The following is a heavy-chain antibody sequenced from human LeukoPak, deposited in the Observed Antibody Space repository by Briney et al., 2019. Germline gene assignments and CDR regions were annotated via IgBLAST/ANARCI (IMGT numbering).Heavy chain of an antibody. CDR2: INPNSGDT. CDR1: GYTFTGYY. Sequence: ASVKVSCKASGYTFTGYYMHWVRQAPGQGLEWMGRINPNSGDTNYAQKFQGRVTMTRDTSISTAYMELSRLRSDDTAVYYCAKDSPYGGSFYYIDYWGQGTLVTVSS. CDR3: AKDSPYGGSFYYIDY. V-gene: IGHV1-2*06. J-gene: IGHJ4*02. D-gene: IGHD2/OR15-2a*01.